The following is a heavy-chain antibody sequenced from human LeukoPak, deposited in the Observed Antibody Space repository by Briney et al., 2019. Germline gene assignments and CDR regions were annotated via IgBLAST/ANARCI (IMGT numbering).Heavy chain of an antibody. CDR2: IYYSGNT. Sequence: SGTLSLTCTVSGGSIITTNYYWGWIRQPPGKGLEWIGSIYYSGNTYYNPSLKGRVTISLDTSKNQFSLKLNSVTAADTAVYYCVREILYCSGGSCYRGPFDNWGQGTLVTVSA. CDR1: GGSIITTNYY. CDR3: VREILYCSGGSCYRGPFDN. D-gene: IGHD2-15*01. V-gene: IGHV4-39*07. J-gene: IGHJ4*02.